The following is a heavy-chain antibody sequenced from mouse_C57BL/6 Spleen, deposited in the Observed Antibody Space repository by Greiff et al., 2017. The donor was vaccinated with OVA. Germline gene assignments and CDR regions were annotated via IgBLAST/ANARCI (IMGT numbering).Heavy chain of an antibody. CDR3: ARGGVYDGYFYAMDY. CDR1: GYTFTDYY. D-gene: IGHD2-3*01. CDR2: INPNNGGT. J-gene: IGHJ4*01. V-gene: IGHV1-26*01. Sequence: EVQLQQSGPELVKPGASVKISCKASGYTFTDYYMNWVKQSHGKSLEWIGDINPNNGGTSYNQKFKGKATLTVDKSSSTAYMELRSLTSEDSAVYYCARGGVYDGYFYAMDYWGQGTSVTVSS.